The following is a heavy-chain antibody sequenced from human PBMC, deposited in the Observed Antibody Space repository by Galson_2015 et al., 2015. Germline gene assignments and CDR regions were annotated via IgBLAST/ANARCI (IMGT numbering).Heavy chain of an antibody. CDR2: IYSGGST. V-gene: IGHV3-53*01. CDR3: ARDDGIGGPFDY. J-gene: IGHJ4*02. D-gene: IGHD3-16*01. Sequence: SLRLSCAVSGFTVSTNYMNWVRQAPGKGLEWVSVIYSGGSTYYADSVKGRFTISRDNSKNTLYLQMDSLRAEDTAAYYCARDDGIGGPFDYWGQGTLVTVSS. CDR1: GFTVSTNY.